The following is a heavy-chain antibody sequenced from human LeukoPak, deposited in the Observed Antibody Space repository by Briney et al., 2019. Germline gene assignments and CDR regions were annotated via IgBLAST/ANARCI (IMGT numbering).Heavy chain of an antibody. CDR3: AKNRGGTYKSYLDV. CDR1: GFTFNKYA. J-gene: IGHJ6*03. CDR2: ETCSCCAT. V-gene: IGHV3-23*01. D-gene: IGHD1-1*01. Sequence: PGRSLRLSCAASGFTFNKYAMIWVRQASGMGLEWLLYETCSCCATFYADSVKGRFTISRDNSKNPVYLQMGSLRAEDTAVYYCAKNRGGTYKSYLDVWGNGTTVTVSS.